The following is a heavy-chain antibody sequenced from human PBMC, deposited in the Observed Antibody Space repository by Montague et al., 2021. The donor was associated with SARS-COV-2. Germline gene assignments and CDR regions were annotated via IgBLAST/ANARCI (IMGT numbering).Heavy chain of an antibody. V-gene: IGHV4-4*07. CDR3: ARDASSANCPANNWFDS. CDR1: GGSITAYY. Sequence: SETLSLTCSVSGGSITAYYWSWVRQPAGKGLEWIGRLSTSGSTNYNPSLKSRVTMSLDTSKNQVSLKLSSVTAADTAVYYCARDASSANCPANNWFDSWGQGTLVTVSS. CDR2: LSTSGST. D-gene: IGHD4/OR15-4a*01. J-gene: IGHJ5*01.